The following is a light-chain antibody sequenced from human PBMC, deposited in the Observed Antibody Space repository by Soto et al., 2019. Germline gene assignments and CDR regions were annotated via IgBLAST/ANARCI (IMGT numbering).Light chain of an antibody. Sequence: EIVITQSPATLSVSPGERATLSCSASQSVSSNLAWYQQKPGQAPRLLIYGASTRATGIPARFSGSGSGTEFTLTISSLQSEDFATYYCPQSYSLPHTFGQGTRVEIK. J-gene: IGKJ5*01. CDR3: PQSYSLPHT. CDR2: GAS. CDR1: QSVSSN. V-gene: IGKV3-15*01.